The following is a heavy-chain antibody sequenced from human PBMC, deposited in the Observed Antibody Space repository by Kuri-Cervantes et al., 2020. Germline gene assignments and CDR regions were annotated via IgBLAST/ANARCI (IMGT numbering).Heavy chain of an antibody. V-gene: IGHV3-66*01. D-gene: IGHD3-10*01. J-gene: IGHJ5*02. CDR3: ARNYGSGSYYNWFDP. CDR2: IYSGGST. CDR1: GFTVSSNY. Sequence: GESLKISCAASGFTVSSNYMSWVRQAPGKGLEWVSVIYSGGSTYYADSVKGRFTISRDNSKNTLYLQMNSLRAEDTAVYYCARNYGSGSYYNWFDPWGQGTLVTVSS.